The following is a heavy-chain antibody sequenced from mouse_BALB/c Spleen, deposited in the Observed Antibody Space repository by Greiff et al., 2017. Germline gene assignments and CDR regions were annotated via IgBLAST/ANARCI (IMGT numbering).Heavy chain of an antibody. CDR1: GYTFTSYW. CDR2: INPSTGYT. CDR3: ARRWEVQAWFAY. D-gene: IGHD1-1*02. Sequence: VQVVESGAELAKPGASVKMSCKASGYTFTSYWMHWVKQRPGQGPEWIGYINPSTGYTEYNQKFKDKATLTADKSSSTAYMQPSSLTSEDSAVYYCARRWEVQAWFAYWGQGTLVTVSA. V-gene: IGHV1-7*01. J-gene: IGHJ3*01.